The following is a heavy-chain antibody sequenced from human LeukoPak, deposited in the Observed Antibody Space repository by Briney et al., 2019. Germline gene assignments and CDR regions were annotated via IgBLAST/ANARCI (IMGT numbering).Heavy chain of an antibody. D-gene: IGHD3-22*01. CDR1: GGSISSGGYS. J-gene: IGHJ6*03. CDR2: IYYSGST. V-gene: IGHV4-30-4*07. Sequence: SQTLSLTCAVSGGSISSGGYSWSWIRQPPGKGLEWIGYIYYSGSTYYNPSLKSRVTISVDTSKNQFSLKLSSVTAADTAVYYCARGGYYYDSSGYYPSMDVWGKGTTVTVSS. CDR3: ARGGYYYDSSGYYPSMDV.